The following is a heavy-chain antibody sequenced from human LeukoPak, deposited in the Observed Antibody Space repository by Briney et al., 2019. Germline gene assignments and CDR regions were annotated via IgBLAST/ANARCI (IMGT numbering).Heavy chain of an antibody. V-gene: IGHV3-21*01. CDR1: GFTFSSYS. CDR3: ARVGAVGGVFRAFDI. J-gene: IGHJ3*02. D-gene: IGHD3-16*01. CDR2: ISSSSSYI. Sequence: GSLRLSCAASGFTFSSYSMNWVRQAPGKGLEWVSSISSSSSYIYYVDSVKGRFTISRDNAKNSLYLQMNSLRAEDTAVYYCARVGAVGGVFRAFDIWGQGTMVTVAS.